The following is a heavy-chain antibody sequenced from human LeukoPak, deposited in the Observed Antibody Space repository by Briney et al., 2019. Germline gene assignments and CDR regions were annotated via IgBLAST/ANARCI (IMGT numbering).Heavy chain of an antibody. CDR3: ARVGRPYSSSWSSDY. CDR2: IHPKSGGT. CDR1: GYTFTNYY. D-gene: IGHD6-13*01. Sequence: ASVKVSCKASGYTFTNYYIHWVRQAPGQGLEWLGWIHPKSGGTNCVQKFQGRVTLTRDTSIRTAYMELRSLTSDDTAVYYCARVGRPYSSSWSSDYWGQGTLVTVSS. J-gene: IGHJ4*02. V-gene: IGHV1-2*02.